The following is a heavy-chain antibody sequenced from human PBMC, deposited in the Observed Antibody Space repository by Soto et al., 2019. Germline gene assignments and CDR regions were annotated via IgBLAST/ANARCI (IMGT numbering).Heavy chain of an antibody. CDR1: GYTFTSYY. V-gene: IGHV1-46*01. CDR2: INPSGGST. CDR3: ARDRHLGITIFGVVTDHAAFDI. Sequence: GASLKVSCKASGYTFTSYYMHWVRQAPGQGLEWMGIINPSGGSTSYAQKFQGRVTMTRDTSTSTVYMELSSLRSEDTAVYYCARDRHLGITIFGVVTDHAAFDIWGQGTMVTVSS. D-gene: IGHD3-3*01. J-gene: IGHJ3*02.